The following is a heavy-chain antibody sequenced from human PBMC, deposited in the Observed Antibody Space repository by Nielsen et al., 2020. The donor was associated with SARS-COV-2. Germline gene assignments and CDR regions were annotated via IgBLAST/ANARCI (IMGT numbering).Heavy chain of an antibody. V-gene: IGHV3-23*01. CDR1: GFTFSSYA. J-gene: IGHJ3*02. CDR3: ARDRDIVLMVYAPGKDAFDI. Sequence: GESLKISCAASGFTFSSYAMSWVRQAPGKGLEWVSAISGSGGSTYYADSVKGRFTISRDNAKNSLYLQMNSLRAEDTAVYYCARDRDIVLMVYAPGKDAFDIWGQGTMVTVSS. D-gene: IGHD2-8*01. CDR2: ISGSGGST.